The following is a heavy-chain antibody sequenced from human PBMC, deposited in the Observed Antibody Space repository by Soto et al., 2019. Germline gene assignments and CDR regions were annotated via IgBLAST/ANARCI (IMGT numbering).Heavy chain of an antibody. CDR3: AREAMRDYYGSGSYYYQH. CDR2: ICPGDSDT. CDR1: GYSFTSYW. V-gene: IGHV5-51*01. D-gene: IGHD3-10*01. Sequence: GESLKISCKGSGYSFTSYWIGWVRQMPGKGLEWMGIICPGDSDTRYSPSFQGQVTISADKSISTAYLQWSSLKASDTAMYYCAREAMRDYYGSGSYYYQHWGQGTLVTVSS. J-gene: IGHJ1*01.